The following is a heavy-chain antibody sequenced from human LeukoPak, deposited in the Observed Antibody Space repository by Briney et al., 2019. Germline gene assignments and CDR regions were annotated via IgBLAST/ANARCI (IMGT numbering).Heavy chain of an antibody. CDR1: GGSISSGDYY. CDR2: IYYSGST. Sequence: SETLSLTCTVSGGSISSGDYYWSWIRQPRGKGLEWIGYIYYSGSTYYNPSLKSRVTISVDTSKNQFSLKLSSVTAADTAVYYCARNRHDYGALGWFDPWGQGTLVTVSS. J-gene: IGHJ5*02. CDR3: ARNRHDYGALGWFDP. D-gene: IGHD4-17*01. V-gene: IGHV4-30-4*08.